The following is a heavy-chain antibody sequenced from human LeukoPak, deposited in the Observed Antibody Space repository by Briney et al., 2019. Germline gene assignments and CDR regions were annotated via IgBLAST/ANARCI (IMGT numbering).Heavy chain of an antibody. Sequence: SETLSLTCGVSGYSISRGYYWAWIRQPPGKGLEWIGTIYHIGSTHYTPSLGSRVTISVDTSKNVFSLNLKSVTAADTAVYYCARAGWIITSGIDYWGQGALVTVSS. V-gene: IGHV4-38-2*01. CDR2: IYHIGST. J-gene: IGHJ4*02. CDR1: GYSISRGYY. D-gene: IGHD3-10*01. CDR3: ARAGWIITSGIDY.